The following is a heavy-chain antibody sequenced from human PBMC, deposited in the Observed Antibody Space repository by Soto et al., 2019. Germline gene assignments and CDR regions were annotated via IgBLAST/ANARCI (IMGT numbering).Heavy chain of an antibody. CDR1: GYTFTSYG. V-gene: IGHV1-18*01. D-gene: IGHD3-3*01. CDR2: ISAYNGNT. J-gene: IGHJ6*03. Sequence: ASVKVSCKASGYTFTSYGISWVRQAPGQGLEWMGWISAYNGNTNYAQKLQGRVTMTTDTSTSTAYMELRSLRSDDTAVYYCARVRRAIFGVVIMDYYYYMDVWGKGTTVTVSS. CDR3: ARVRRAIFGVVIMDYYYYMDV.